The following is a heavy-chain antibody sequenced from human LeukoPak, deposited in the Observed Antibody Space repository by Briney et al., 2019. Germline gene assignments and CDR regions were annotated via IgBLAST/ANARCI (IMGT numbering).Heavy chain of an antibody. J-gene: IGHJ4*02. CDR1: GFIFSSYG. Sequence: GGSLRLSCAASGFIFSSYGMSWVRQAPGKGLEWVSAISGSGGSTYYADSVKGRVTISRDNSKNTLYLQMNNLRAEDTAVYYCAKTRGSGPFDYWGQGTLVTVSS. CDR3: AKTRGSGPFDY. V-gene: IGHV3-23*01. D-gene: IGHD3-10*01. CDR2: ISGSGGST.